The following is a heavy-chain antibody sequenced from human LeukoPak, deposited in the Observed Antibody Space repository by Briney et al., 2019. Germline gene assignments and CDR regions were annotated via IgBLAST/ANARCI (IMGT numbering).Heavy chain of an antibody. J-gene: IGHJ6*02. Sequence: SETLSLTCTVSGGSISSYYWSWIRQPPGKGLEWIGYIYYSGSTNYNPSLKSRVTISVDTSKNQFSLKLSSVAAADTAVYHCARDNWNYGSSMDVWGQGTTVTVSS. V-gene: IGHV4-59*01. CDR2: IYYSGST. CDR3: ARDNWNYGSSMDV. CDR1: GGSISSYY. D-gene: IGHD1-7*01.